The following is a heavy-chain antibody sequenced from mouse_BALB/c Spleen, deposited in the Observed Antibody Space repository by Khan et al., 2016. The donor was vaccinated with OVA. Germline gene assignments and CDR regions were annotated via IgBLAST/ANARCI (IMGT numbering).Heavy chain of an antibody. J-gene: IGHJ2*01. CDR1: GYSITSGYG. D-gene: IGHD3-3*01. V-gene: IGHV3-2*02. CDR3: AMTARIKY. Sequence: EVQLQESGPGLVKPSQSLSLTCPVTGYSITSGYGWNWLRQFPGNKLEWMAYISYSGSTKFNPSLKSRTSITRDTSNNTFFRQLNSVTTEDTATYYCAMTARIKYWGQGTTLTVAS. CDR2: ISYSGST.